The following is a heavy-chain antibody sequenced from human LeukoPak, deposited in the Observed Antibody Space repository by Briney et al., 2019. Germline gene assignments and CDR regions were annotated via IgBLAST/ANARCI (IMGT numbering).Heavy chain of an antibody. CDR3: AGDPGNYITVNWFDP. D-gene: IGHD1-20*01. CDR1: GFTFSSYS. V-gene: IGHV3-21*01. CDR2: ISSSSSYI. J-gene: IGHJ5*02. Sequence: GGSLRLSCAASGFTFSSYSMNWVRQAPGKGLEWVSSISSSSSYIYYADSVKGRFTISRDNAKNSLYLQMNSLRAEDTAVYYCAGDPGNYITVNWFDPWGQGTLVTVSS.